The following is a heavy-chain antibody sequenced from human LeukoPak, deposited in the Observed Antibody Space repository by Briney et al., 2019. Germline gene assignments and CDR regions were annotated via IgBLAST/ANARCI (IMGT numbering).Heavy chain of an antibody. CDR3: AKDNRRHYTSGPNPDSLH. Sequence: GGSLRLSCAVSGLTFSSSRMDWVRQAPGKGLEWVASINPDGNKKYSADSVKGRFTISRDNAKNSLYLQMNSLRVEDTAFYYCAKDNRRHYTSGPNPDSLHWGQGALVTVSS. CDR2: INPDGNKK. V-gene: IGHV3-7*03. J-gene: IGHJ4*02. CDR1: GLTFSSSR. D-gene: IGHD6-19*01.